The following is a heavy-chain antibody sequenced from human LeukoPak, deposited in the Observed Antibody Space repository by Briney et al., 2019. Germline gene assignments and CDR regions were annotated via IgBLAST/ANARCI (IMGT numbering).Heavy chain of an antibody. Sequence: PGGSLTLSCAASGFTFSTYWMFWVRQTPGKGLMWVSRISAEGSSTSYADSLRGRFTISRDNAGNTVYLQMNSLRVEDTAMYSCACYSPSYGGLFDYWGQGTLVTVSS. D-gene: IGHD5-18*01. J-gene: IGHJ4*02. V-gene: IGHV3-74*01. CDR2: ISAEGSST. CDR3: ACYSPSYGGLFDY. CDR1: GFTFSTYW.